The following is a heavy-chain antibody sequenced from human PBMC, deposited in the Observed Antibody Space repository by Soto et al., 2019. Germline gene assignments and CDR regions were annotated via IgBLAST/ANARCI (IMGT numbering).Heavy chain of an antibody. Sequence: QVKLVESGGAEVQPGQSLRLSCAASGFTFSSYTFHWVRQAPGKGLEWVAVVSYDGRQKFHADSVKGRFTISRDNSKNTVHLQMNSLRVDDTAVYFCSTSSRNEYHFAMDAWGQGTTVIVSS. CDR3: STSSRNEYHFAMDA. CDR1: GFTFSSYT. V-gene: IGHV3-30*14. D-gene: IGHD6-6*01. J-gene: IGHJ6*02. CDR2: VSYDGRQK.